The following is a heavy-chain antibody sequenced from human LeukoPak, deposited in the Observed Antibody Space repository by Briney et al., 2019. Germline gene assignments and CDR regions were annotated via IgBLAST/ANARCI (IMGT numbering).Heavy chain of an antibody. CDR2: INHSGST. CDR1: GGSFSGYY. D-gene: IGHD4-17*01. V-gene: IGHV4-34*01. CDR3: ARTQDYGDYIDY. J-gene: IGHJ4*02. Sequence: PSETLSLTCAVYGGSFSGYYWSWIRQPPGKGLEWIGEINHSGSTNYNPSLKSRVTISVDTSKNQFSLKLSSVTAADTGVYYCARTQDYGDYIDYWGQGTLVTVSS.